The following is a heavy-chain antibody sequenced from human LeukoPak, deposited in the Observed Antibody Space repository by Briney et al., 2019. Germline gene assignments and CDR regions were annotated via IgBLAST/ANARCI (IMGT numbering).Heavy chain of an antibody. CDR3: TTDSRPLCSGGSCYPVD. J-gene: IGHJ4*02. D-gene: IGHD2-15*01. CDR2: IKSKTDGGTT. Sequence: GGSLRLSCGASGFTFINAWMSWVRQAPGKGLEWVGRIKSKTDGGTTEYGAPVKDRFTISRDDSKNTLYLQMNSLKTEDTAVYYCTTDSRPLCSGGSCYPVDWGQGALVTVSS. V-gene: IGHV3-15*01. CDR1: GFTFINAW.